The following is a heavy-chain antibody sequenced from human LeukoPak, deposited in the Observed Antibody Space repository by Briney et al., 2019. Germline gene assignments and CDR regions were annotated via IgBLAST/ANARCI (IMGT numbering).Heavy chain of an antibody. D-gene: IGHD3-10*01. CDR1: GGSISSYY. Sequence: PSETLSLTCTVSGGSISSYYWSWIRQPAGKGLEWIGRIYTSGSTNYNPSLKSRVTISVDTSKNQFSLKLSSVTAADTAVYYCARDRSYYGSVTYYFDYWGQGTLVTVSS. V-gene: IGHV4-4*07. CDR2: IYTSGST. CDR3: ARDRSYYGSVTYYFDY. J-gene: IGHJ4*02.